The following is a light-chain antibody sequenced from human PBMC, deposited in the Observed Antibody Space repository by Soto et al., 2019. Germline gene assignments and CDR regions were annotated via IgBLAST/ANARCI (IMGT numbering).Light chain of an antibody. Sequence: QSALTQPASVSGSPGQSITISCTGTSSDVGSYNLVSWYQHHPGKAPKLMIFEVSKRPSGVSNRFSGSKSGNTASLTISGLQAEDEAEYYCCSYAGTYAFGTGTKLTVL. CDR1: SSDVGSYNL. CDR3: CSYAGTYA. V-gene: IGLV2-23*02. J-gene: IGLJ1*01. CDR2: EVS.